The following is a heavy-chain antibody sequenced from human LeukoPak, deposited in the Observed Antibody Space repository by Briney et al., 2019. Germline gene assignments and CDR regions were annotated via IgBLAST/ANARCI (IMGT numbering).Heavy chain of an antibody. CDR3: ARAGTYSSSWYDY. V-gene: IGHV3-21*01. D-gene: IGHD6-13*01. CDR1: GFTFSSYS. CDR2: ISSSSSYI. J-gene: IGHJ4*02. Sequence: GGSLRLSCAASGFTFSSYSMNWVRQAPGKGLAWVSSISSSSSYIYYADSVEGRFTIPRDNAKNSLYLQMNSLRAEDTAVYYCARAGTYSSSWYDYWGQGTLVTVSS.